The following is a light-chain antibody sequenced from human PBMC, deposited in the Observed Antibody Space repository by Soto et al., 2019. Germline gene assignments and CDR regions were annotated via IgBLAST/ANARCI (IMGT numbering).Light chain of an antibody. V-gene: IGKV1-5*01. CDR2: AAS. Sequence: DIQMTQSPSTLSGSVGDRVTITCRASQTISSWLAWYQQEPGKAPKLLIYAASTLQSGVPSRFSGSGSGTDFTLTISCLQSEDFATYYCQQYYSYPLTFGQGTKVDIK. CDR1: QTISSW. CDR3: QQYYSYPLT. J-gene: IGKJ1*01.